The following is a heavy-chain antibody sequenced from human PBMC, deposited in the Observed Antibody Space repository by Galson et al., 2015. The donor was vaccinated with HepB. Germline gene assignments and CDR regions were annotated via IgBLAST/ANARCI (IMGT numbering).Heavy chain of an antibody. V-gene: IGHV3-33*01. D-gene: IGHD6-13*01. CDR2: IWYDGSNK. Sequence: SLRLSCAASGFTFSSYGMHWVRQAPGKGLEWVAVIWYDGSNKYYADSVKGRFTISRDNSKNTLYLQMNSLRAEDTAVYYCARDGYSSSFRGYFDYWGQGTLVTVSS. CDR3: ARDGYSSSFRGYFDY. J-gene: IGHJ4*02. CDR1: GFTFSSYG.